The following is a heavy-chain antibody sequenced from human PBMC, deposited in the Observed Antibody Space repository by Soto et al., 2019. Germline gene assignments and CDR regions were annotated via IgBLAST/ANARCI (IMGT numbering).Heavy chain of an antibody. CDR1: GYSFTSYW. V-gene: IGHV5-51*01. CDR3: ARTAGAGKYYYGVDV. D-gene: IGHD6-13*01. J-gene: IGHJ6*01. Sequence: GEALKISCKGSGYSFTSYWIGWVRQMPGKGLEWMGIIYPGDSDTRYSPSFQGQVTISADKSISTAYLQWSSLKASDTAIYYCARTAGAGKYYYGVDVWGQGTTVIVSS. CDR2: IYPGDSDT.